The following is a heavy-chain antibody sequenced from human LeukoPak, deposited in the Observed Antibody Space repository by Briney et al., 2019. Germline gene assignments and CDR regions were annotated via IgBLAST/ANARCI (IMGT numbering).Heavy chain of an antibody. CDR2: IYPGDSDT. D-gene: IGHD5-24*01. Sequence: GESLKISCKGSGYSFTSYWIGWVRQMPGKGLEWMGIIYPGDSDTRYSPSFQGQVTISADKSISTAYLQWSSLKASDTAMYYCARHGMATPHYYYYGMDVWGQGTTVTVSS. V-gene: IGHV5-51*01. CDR1: GYSFTSYW. CDR3: ARHGMATPHYYYYGMDV. J-gene: IGHJ6*02.